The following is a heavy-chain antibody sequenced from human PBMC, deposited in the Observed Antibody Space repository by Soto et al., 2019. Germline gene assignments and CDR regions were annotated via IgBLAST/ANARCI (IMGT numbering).Heavy chain of an antibody. CDR1: GFTFSSYA. V-gene: IGHV3-23*01. D-gene: IGHD3-3*01. J-gene: IGHJ4*02. Sequence: GGSLRLSCAASGFTFSSYAMSWVRQAPGKGLEWVSAISGSGGSTYYADSVKGRFTISRDNSKNTLYLQMNSLRAEDTAVYYCASLGSRILESYWGQGTLVTVSS. CDR3: ASLGSRILESY. CDR2: ISGSGGST.